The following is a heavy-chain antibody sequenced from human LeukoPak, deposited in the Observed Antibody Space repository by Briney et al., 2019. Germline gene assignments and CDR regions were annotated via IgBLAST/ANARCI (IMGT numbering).Heavy chain of an antibody. V-gene: IGHV3-21*06. CDR1: GFTFSSYA. Sequence: GGSLRLSCAASGFTFSSYAMSWVRQAPGKGLEWVSSISSNSRYIYYADSMRGRFTISRDNAKNSLYLQMNSLKPEDTAVYYCARVAEAAAFDSWGQGTLVTVSS. J-gene: IGHJ4*02. D-gene: IGHD6-13*01. CDR3: ARVAEAAAFDS. CDR2: ISSNSRYI.